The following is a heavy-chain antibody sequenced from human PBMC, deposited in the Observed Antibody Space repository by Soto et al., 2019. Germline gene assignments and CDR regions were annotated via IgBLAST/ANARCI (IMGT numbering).Heavy chain of an antibody. D-gene: IGHD3-9*01. Sequence: QVQLVESGGGVVQPGRSLRLSCAASGFTFSSYAMHWVRQAPGKGLEWVAVISYDGSNKYYADSVKGRFTISRDNSKNAMDLQMNSLRGEDGAVYYCAREERRYGILTGMYYFDYWGPGTLVTVSS. CDR1: GFTFSSYA. V-gene: IGHV3-30-3*01. J-gene: IGHJ4*02. CDR2: ISYDGSNK. CDR3: AREERRYGILTGMYYFDY.